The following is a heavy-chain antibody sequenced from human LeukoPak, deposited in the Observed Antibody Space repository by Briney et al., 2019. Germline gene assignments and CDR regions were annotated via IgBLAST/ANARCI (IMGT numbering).Heavy chain of an antibody. J-gene: IGHJ4*02. V-gene: IGHV4-61*01. CDR3: ARDATAGNFDY. CDR1: GGSVSSGISY. Sequence: SETLSLTCSVSGGSVSSGISYWSWIRQPPGEGLEWIAYISDSGGSDYNPSLRGRVTISLDTSKNQFSLRLTSVTAADTAVYYCARDATAGNFDYWGQGTLVTVSS. D-gene: IGHD6-13*01. CDR2: ISDSGGS.